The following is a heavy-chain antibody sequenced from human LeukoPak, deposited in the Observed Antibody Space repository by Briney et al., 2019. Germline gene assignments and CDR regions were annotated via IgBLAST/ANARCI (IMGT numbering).Heavy chain of an antibody. J-gene: IGHJ4*02. Sequence: GGSLRLSCAASGFTFSSYAMSWVRQAPGKGLEWVSAISGNGGSTYYADSVKGRFTISRDNSKNTLYLQMNSLRAEDTAVYYCAKDQVLRYFDWLFYWGQGTLVTVSS. V-gene: IGHV3-23*01. CDR2: ISGNGGST. D-gene: IGHD3-9*01. CDR1: GFTFSSYA. CDR3: AKDQVLRYFDWLFY.